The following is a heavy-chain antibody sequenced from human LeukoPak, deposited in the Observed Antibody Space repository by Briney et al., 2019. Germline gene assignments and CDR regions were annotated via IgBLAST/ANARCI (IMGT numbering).Heavy chain of an antibody. CDR3: ARGPDYDILADYFDY. J-gene: IGHJ4*02. Sequence: GGSLRLSCAASGFTFSSYGMHWVRQAPGKGLEWVAVISYDGSNKYYADSVKGRFTISRDNSKNTLYLQMNSLRPEDTAVYYCARGPDYDILADYFDYWGQGTLVTVSS. CDR1: GFTFSSYG. V-gene: IGHV3-30*03. D-gene: IGHD3-9*01. CDR2: ISYDGSNK.